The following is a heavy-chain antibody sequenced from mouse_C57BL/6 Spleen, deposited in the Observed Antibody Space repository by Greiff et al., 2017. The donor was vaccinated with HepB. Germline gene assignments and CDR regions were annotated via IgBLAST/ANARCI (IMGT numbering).Heavy chain of an antibody. J-gene: IGHJ3*01. D-gene: IGHD4-1*01. CDR1: GYSITSGYY. CDR3: ARNWDAFAY. Sequence: DVKLQESGPGLVKPSQSLSLTCSVTGYSITSGYYWNWIRQFPGNKLEWMGYISYDGSNNYNPSLKNRIPITRDTSKNQFFLQLNSVTTEDTATYYCARNWDAFAYWGQGTLVTVSA. CDR2: ISYDGSN. V-gene: IGHV3-6*01.